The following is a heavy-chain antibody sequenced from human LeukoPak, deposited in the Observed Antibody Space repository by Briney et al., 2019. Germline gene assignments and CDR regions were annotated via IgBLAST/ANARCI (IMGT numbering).Heavy chain of an antibody. CDR2: IYPGDSDT. V-gene: IGHV5-51*01. CDR3: ARHIAVAGTVVYYFDY. D-gene: IGHD6-19*01. Sequence: GESLKISCKGSGYSFTSYWIGWVRPLPGKGLEWMGIIYPGDSDTRCSPSFQGQVTISADKSISTAYLQWSSLKASDTAMYYCARHIAVAGTVVYYFDYWGQGTLVTVSS. J-gene: IGHJ4*02. CDR1: GYSFTSYW.